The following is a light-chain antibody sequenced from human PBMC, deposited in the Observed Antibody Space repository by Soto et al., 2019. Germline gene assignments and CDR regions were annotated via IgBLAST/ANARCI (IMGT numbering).Light chain of an antibody. V-gene: IGKV3-15*01. CDR1: QSVSNN. CDR2: GAS. J-gene: IGKJ2*01. CDR3: QQYNNWYT. Sequence: EVVLTQSPVTLSVSPGERATLSCRASQSVSNNLAWYQQKPGQAPRLLIYGASTRATCIPARFSGSGSGTEFTLTISSLQSEDFAVYYCQQYNNWYTFGQGTKLEIK.